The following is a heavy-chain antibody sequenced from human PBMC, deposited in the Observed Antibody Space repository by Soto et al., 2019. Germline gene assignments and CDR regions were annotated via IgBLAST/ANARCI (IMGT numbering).Heavy chain of an antibody. CDR1: GYTFTSYA. V-gene: IGHV1-3*01. CDR3: VRGHTQWQTSALDS. Sequence: ASVKVSCKASGYTFTSYAMHWVRQAPGQRLEWMGIINPSNDIMRYAQRFQGKVTMTRDTSTDTVYMELGNLRSDDSAIYYCVRGHTQWQTSALDSWGQGTLVTVSS. CDR2: INPSNDIM. J-gene: IGHJ4*02. D-gene: IGHD2-2*01.